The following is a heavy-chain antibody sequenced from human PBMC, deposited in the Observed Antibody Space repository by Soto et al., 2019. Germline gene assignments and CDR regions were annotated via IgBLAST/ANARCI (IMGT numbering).Heavy chain of an antibody. CDR3: AKDLTPTTIAAAPGAFDI. D-gene: IGHD6-13*01. J-gene: IGHJ3*02. V-gene: IGHV3-23*01. CDR1: GSTFISFA. Sequence: PGRSLRPSCVLSGSTFISFAMGWDSPAPGEGRGWVSSISGVGGSTVYAGSVKDRFSLCTDNSKNTQYLQMNSLRAEDTAVYYCAKDLTPTTIAAAPGAFDIWGQGTMVTVSS. CDR2: ISGVGGST.